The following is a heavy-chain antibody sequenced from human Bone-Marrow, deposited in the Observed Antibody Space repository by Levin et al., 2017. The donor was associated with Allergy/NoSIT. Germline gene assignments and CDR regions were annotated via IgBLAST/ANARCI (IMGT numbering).Heavy chain of an antibody. V-gene: IGHV3-23*01. J-gene: IGHJ6*02. Sequence: GGSLRLSCTASGFTFNKYGLTWVRQAPGKGLEWVASIGGSGVDSNYADSVRGRFTISRDMNMIFLQMNSLRVEDTAIYYCAKDPMWDRYNFDMDVWGQGTSVIVSS. D-gene: IGHD1-26*01. CDR1: GFTFNKYG. CDR2: IGGSGVDS. CDR3: AKDPMWDRYNFDMDV.